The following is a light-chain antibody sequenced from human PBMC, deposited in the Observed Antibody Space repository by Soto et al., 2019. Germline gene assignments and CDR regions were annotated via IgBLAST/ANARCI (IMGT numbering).Light chain of an antibody. CDR2: GAS. J-gene: IGKJ1*01. CDR3: QQYGTSPRT. V-gene: IGKV3-15*01. CDR1: QRISSN. Sequence: EIVMTQSPATLSVSPGERATLYCKASQRISSNLAWYQQKPGQPPRLLIYGASTRASGIPARFSGSGSGTEFTLTISGLQSEDFAVYYCQQYGTSPRTFGQGTKVEIK.